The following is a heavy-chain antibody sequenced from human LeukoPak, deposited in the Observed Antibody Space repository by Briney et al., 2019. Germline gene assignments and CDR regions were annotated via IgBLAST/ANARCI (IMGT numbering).Heavy chain of an antibody. CDR2: INHSGST. V-gene: IGHV4-34*01. D-gene: IGHD3-16*01. J-gene: IGHJ6*03. CDR3: ARATHYGTYYYYYYMDV. CDR1: GGSFSGYY. Sequence: PSETLSLTCAVYGGSFSGYYWSWIRQPPGKGLEWIGEINHSGSTNYNPSLKSRVTISVDTSKNQFSLKLSSVTAADTAVYYCARATHYGTYYYYYYMDVWGKGTTVTISS.